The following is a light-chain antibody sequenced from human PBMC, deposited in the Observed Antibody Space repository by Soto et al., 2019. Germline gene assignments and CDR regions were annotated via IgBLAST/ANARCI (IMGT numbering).Light chain of an antibody. V-gene: IGKV3-11*01. Sequence: EIVLTQSPGTLSLSPGERATLSCGAGKRVSSRYLAWYQQKPGQPPRLLIYGASSRATGIPARFSGSGSGTDFTLTISSLETEDFAVYYCQQRSNWPPITFGQGTRLEIK. J-gene: IGKJ5*01. CDR1: KRVSSRY. CDR3: QQRSNWPPIT. CDR2: GAS.